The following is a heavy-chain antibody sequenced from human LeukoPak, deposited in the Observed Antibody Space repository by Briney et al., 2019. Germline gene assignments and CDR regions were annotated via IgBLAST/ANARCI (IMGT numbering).Heavy chain of an antibody. Sequence: GGSLRLSCAASGFTFSSYSMNWVRQAPGKGLEWVSYSYSSSSSSSIYYADSVKGRFTISRDNAKNSLYLQMDSLRAEDTAVYYCARKGYYSQAFDMWGQGTMVTVSS. CDR2: SSSSSSSI. CDR3: ARKGYYSQAFDM. V-gene: IGHV3-48*01. D-gene: IGHD3-22*01. J-gene: IGHJ3*02. CDR1: GFTFSSYS.